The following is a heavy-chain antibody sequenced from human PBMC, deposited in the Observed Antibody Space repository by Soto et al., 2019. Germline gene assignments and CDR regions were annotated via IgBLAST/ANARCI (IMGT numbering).Heavy chain of an antibody. Sequence: QLQLQESGPGLVKPSETLSLTCTVAGGSVSSRSYYWGWVRQPPGKGLEWIGRVYYSGSTYYNPSLESRVTISVDKSKNQFSLKLMSLSAADTAVYYCGRLEGLATISYYFDYWGQGALVTVSS. J-gene: IGHJ4*02. V-gene: IGHV4-39*01. CDR2: VYYSGST. CDR1: GGSVSSRSYY. CDR3: GRLEGLATISYYFDY. D-gene: IGHD3-9*01.